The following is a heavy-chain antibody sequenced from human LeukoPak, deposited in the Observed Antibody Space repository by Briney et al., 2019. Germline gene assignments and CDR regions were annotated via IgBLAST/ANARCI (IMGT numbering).Heavy chain of an antibody. D-gene: IGHD1-26*01. CDR3: AKTVGASTFYYYMDV. V-gene: IGHV3-30*02. CDR2: IRYDAINK. J-gene: IGHJ6*03. Sequence: GGSLRLSCAVSGFSFNTYGMHWVRRAPGKGLEWVAFIRYDAINKYYADSVKGRFTISRDNSKNTVYLQMNSLRTGDTAVYYCAKTVGASTFYYYMDVWGKGTTVTVTS. CDR1: GFSFNTYG.